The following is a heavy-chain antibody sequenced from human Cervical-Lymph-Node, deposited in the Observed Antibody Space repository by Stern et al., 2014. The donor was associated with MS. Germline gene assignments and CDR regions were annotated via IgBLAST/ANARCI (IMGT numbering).Heavy chain of an antibody. CDR3: ARQRLYYYGSGTEGGLNV. Sequence: ESGPALVKPTQTLTLTCTLSGVSLTSSGVRVSWLRQPPGKALEWLARIVWDDDKFYSTSLKTRLTISKDTSKNQVVLTMTNMDPADTATYYCARQRLYYYGSGTEGGLNVWGQGTTVTVSS. CDR2: IVWDDDK. V-gene: IGHV2-70*04. CDR1: GVSLTSSGVR. J-gene: IGHJ6*02. D-gene: IGHD3-10*01.